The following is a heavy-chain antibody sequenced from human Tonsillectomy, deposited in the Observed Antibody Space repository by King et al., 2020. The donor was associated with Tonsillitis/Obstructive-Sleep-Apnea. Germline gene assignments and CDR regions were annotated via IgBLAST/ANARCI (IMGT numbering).Heavy chain of an antibody. D-gene: IGHD2-2*01. V-gene: IGHV3-23*04. J-gene: IGHJ4*02. Sequence: DVQLVESGGGLLQPGGSLRLSCAASGFTFSTNAMSWVRQAPGKGLECGSSISGIGGWTDYADSVKGRFTISRDYSKNTVYLQMNSLRAEDTAVYYCAKDAFDCSSTSCYDFFDYWGKGTLVTVSS. CDR2: ISGIGGWT. CDR1: GFTFSTNA. CDR3: AKDAFDCSSTSCYDFFDY.